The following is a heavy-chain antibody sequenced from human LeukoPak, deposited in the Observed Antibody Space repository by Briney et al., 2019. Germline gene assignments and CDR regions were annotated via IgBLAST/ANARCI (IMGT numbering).Heavy chain of an antibody. V-gene: IGHV3-23*01. J-gene: IGHJ4*02. CDR3: ARELSVSGPNDY. D-gene: IGHD6-19*01. CDR2: INFSGGAT. Sequence: GGSLRLSCAASGFTFSSYAMTWVRRAPGKGLEWVSAINFSGGATYYADSVKGRFTLSRDNSKNTVFLQMNSLRAEDAAVYYCARELSVSGPNDYWGQGTLVTVAS. CDR1: GFTFSSYA.